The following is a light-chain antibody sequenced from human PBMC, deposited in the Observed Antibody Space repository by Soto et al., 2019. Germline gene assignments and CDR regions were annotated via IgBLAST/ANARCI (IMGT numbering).Light chain of an antibody. V-gene: IGLV2-18*02. CDR3: SSYTSSSTHV. CDR1: SSDVGSYNR. CDR2: EVS. Sequence: QSALTQPPSVSGSPGQSVAISCTGTSSDVGSYNRVSWYQQPPGTAPKLMIYEVSSRPSGVPDRFSGSKSGNTASLTIPGLQAEDEADYYCSSYTSSSTHVFGTGTKVTVL. J-gene: IGLJ1*01.